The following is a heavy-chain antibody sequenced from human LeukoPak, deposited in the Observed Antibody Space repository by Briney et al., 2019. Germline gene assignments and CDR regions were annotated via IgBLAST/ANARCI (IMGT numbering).Heavy chain of an antibody. CDR2: IKRDRSYI. CDR3: ARNLNYSTIDY. D-gene: IGHD2/OR15-2a*01. V-gene: IGHV3-7*01. Sequence: GGSLRLSCAVSGFRFSDYCLSWVRQAPGKGLEWLANIKRDRSYIYYVDSVRGRFTISRDNAKNSLYLQMNSLRVEDTAVYYWARNLNYSTIDYWGQGTLVTVSS. CDR1: GFRFSDYC. J-gene: IGHJ4*02.